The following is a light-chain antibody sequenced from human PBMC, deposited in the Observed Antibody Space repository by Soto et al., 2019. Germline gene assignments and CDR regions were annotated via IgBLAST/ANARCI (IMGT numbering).Light chain of an antibody. CDR1: QTISTW. CDR2: DAS. Sequence: DIQVTQSPPTLSASVGDRVTITCRASQTISTWMAWYQQKPGKAPKLLVYDASTLQSGVASRFSGSGSGTEFTLIISGLQPDDSATYYCQQYNSYSPAFGQGTRLEIK. CDR3: QQYNSYSPA. J-gene: IGKJ5*01. V-gene: IGKV1-5*01.